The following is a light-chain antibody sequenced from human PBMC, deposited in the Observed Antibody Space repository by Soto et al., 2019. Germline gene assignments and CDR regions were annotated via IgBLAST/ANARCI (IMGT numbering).Light chain of an antibody. CDR3: QQHANWPLT. V-gene: IGKV3-11*01. J-gene: IGKJ4*01. Sequence: VMTQSPGTLSLSPGERATLSCRASQSVGNNLAWYQQKPGQAPGLLIYEASTRATGIPARFSGSGSGTDFTLTISSLEPEDFAVYYCQQHANWPLTFGGGTKVDIK. CDR1: QSVGNN. CDR2: EAS.